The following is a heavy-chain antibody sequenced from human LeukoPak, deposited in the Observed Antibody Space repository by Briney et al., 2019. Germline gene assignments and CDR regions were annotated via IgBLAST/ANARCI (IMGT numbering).Heavy chain of an antibody. J-gene: IGHJ4*02. V-gene: IGHV1-46*01. CDR1: GYTFTGYY. CDR3: ARAGIAVALGY. D-gene: IGHD6-19*01. Sequence: GASVKVSCEASGYTFTGYYMHWVRQAPGQGLEWMGIINPSGGSTSYAQKFQGRVTMTRDTSTSTVYMELSSLRSEDTAVYYCARAGIAVALGYWGQGALVTVPS. CDR2: INPSGGST.